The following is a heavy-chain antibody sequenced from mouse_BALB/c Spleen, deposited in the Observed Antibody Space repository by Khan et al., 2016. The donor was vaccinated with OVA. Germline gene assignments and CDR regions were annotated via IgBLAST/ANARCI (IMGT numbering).Heavy chain of an antibody. Sequence: QVQLQQSGPELVKPGASVKMSCKASGYTFTDYVMNWVKQRNGQGLEWIGQIYPGSDSTYYNENFKGKATLTADRSSSPAYMQLSNLTSEDSAVYCCARAGWDGFAYWGQGTLVTVSA. J-gene: IGHJ3*01. D-gene: IGHD4-1*01. V-gene: IGHV1-77*01. CDR2: IYPGSDST. CDR1: GYTFTDYV. CDR3: ARAGWDGFAY.